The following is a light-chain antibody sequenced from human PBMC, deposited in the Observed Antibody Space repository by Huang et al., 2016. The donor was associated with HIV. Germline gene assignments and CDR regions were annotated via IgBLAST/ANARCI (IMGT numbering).Light chain of an antibody. J-gene: IGKJ2*01. CDR3: QQYDNVPYT. V-gene: IGKV1-33*01. Sequence: DIQMTQSPSSLSAYLGDRVTITCQASHDISNYLNWYQQKPGKAPKLLIYDASNLETGGPSRFSGSGSGTDFTLTIKNLKPEDIATYYCQQYDNVPYTFGQGTKLEI. CDR2: DAS. CDR1: HDISNY.